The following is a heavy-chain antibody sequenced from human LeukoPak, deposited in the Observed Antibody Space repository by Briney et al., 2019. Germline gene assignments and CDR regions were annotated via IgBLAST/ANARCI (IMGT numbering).Heavy chain of an antibody. CDR2: TYYRSKWYN. CDR1: GDSVSSKSAA. D-gene: IGHD3-10*01. Sequence: SQTLSLTCAISGDSVSSKSAAWNWIRQSPSRGLEWLGRTYYRSKWYNDYAVSVKSRINIKPDTSKNQFSLQLNSVTPEDTAVYYCSRVHKAFDGARDAFDIWGQGTMVTVSS. CDR3: SRVHKAFDGARDAFDI. J-gene: IGHJ3*02. V-gene: IGHV6-1*01.